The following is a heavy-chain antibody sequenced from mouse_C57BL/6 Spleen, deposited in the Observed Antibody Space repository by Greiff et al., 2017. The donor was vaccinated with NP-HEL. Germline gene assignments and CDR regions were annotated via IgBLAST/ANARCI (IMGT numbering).Heavy chain of an antibody. CDR2: ISSGSSAI. J-gene: IGHJ2*01. CDR1: GFTFSDYG. V-gene: IGHV5-17*01. CDR3: ARKSYGSSLDY. Sequence: EVKLMESGGGLVKPGGSLKLSCAASGFTFSDYGMHWVRQAPETGLEWVAYISSGSSAIYYADTVKGRFTISRDNAKNTLFLQMTSLRSEDTAMYYCARKSYGSSLDYWGQGTTLTVSS. D-gene: IGHD1-1*01.